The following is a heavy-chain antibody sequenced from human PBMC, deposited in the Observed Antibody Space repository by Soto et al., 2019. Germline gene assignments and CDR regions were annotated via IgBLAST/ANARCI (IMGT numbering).Heavy chain of an antibody. Sequence: QVQLVQSGSELKKPGASVKVSCKASGYTFTGYAMHWVRQAPGQRLEWMGWINAGNGNTKYSQKFQGRFTITRDTSASTAYMELSSLRSEDTAVYYCAKGEWSYCRGGRCYYFYYWGQGTVVTVSS. CDR2: INAGNGNT. CDR3: AKGEWSYCRGGRCYYFYY. J-gene: IGHJ4*02. D-gene: IGHD2-15*01. CDR1: GYTFTGYA. V-gene: IGHV1-3*01.